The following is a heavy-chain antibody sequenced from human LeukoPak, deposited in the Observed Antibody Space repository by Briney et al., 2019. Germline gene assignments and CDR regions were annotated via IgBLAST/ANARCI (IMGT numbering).Heavy chain of an antibody. Sequence: GSLRLSCAASGFTFSSYAMSWIRQPPGKGLEWVGYIHYSGSTKYNPSLKGRGTISIDTSKNQFSLRLSSVTAADTALYYCARADGDTYYYYGMDVWGRGTTVTVSS. CDR1: GFTFSSYA. CDR2: IHYSGST. D-gene: IGHD4-17*01. J-gene: IGHJ6*02. V-gene: IGHV4-59*01. CDR3: ARADGDTYYYYGMDV.